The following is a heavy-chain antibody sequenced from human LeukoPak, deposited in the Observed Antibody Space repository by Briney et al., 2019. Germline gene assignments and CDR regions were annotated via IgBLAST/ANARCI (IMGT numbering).Heavy chain of an antibody. CDR1: GYTLTELS. CDR3: ARSTVTTETDYYYYYMDV. J-gene: IGHJ6*03. Sequence: GASVKVSCKVSGYTLTELSMHWVRQAPGKGLEWMGGFDPEDGETIYAQKFQGRVTMTEDTSTDTAYMELSSLRSEDTAVYYCARSTVTTETDYYYYYMDVWGKGTTVTVSS. V-gene: IGHV1-24*01. CDR2: FDPEDGET. D-gene: IGHD4-17*01.